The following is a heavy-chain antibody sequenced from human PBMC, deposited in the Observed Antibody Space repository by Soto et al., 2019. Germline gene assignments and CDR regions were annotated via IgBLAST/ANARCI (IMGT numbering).Heavy chain of an antibody. CDR2: IIPIFGTE. Sequence: QVQLVQSGAEVKKPGSSVKVSCKASGGTFSSYAISWVRQAPGQGLEWMGGIIPIFGTENYAQKFQGRVTITADESTSTAYMELSSLRTEYTAVDYCARDRIAGSKYYYGMDVWGQGTTVTVSS. V-gene: IGHV1-69*01. J-gene: IGHJ6*02. D-gene: IGHD6-13*01. CDR1: GGTFSSYA. CDR3: ARDRIAGSKYYYGMDV.